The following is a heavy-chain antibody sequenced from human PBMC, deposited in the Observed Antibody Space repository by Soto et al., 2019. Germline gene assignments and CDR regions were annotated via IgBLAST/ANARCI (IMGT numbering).Heavy chain of an antibody. CDR3: ARSLVVGAVAGMMWFDP. CDR2: INAGNGNT. V-gene: IGHV1-3*01. J-gene: IGHJ5*02. Sequence: QVQLVQSGAEVKKPGASVKVSCKASGYTFTSYAMHWVRQAPGQRLEWMGWINAGNGNTKYSQKFQGRVTITRDTSASTAYMELSSLRSEDMAVYYCARSLVVGAVAGMMWFDPWGQGTLVTVSS. D-gene: IGHD6-19*01. CDR1: GYTFTSYA.